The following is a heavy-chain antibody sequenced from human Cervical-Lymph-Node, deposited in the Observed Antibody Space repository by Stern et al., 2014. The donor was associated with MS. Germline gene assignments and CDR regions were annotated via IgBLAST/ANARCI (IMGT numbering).Heavy chain of an antibody. D-gene: IGHD3-22*01. CDR2: IVDGSGNT. CDR3: AAEPMYYSDSVGAFDI. J-gene: IGHJ3*02. Sequence: QLMQSGPEVKKPGTSVKVSCKASGFTFTSSAVQWVRQARGQRLEWIGWIVDGSGNTNYAQKFQERVTITRDMSTSTAYMELSSLRSEDTAVYYCAAEPMYYSDSVGAFDIWGQGTMVTVSS. V-gene: IGHV1-58*01. CDR1: GFTFTSSA.